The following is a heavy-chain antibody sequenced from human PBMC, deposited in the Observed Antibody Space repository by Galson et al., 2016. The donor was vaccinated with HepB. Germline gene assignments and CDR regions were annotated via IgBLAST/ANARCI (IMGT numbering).Heavy chain of an antibody. Sequence: SLRLSCAASGFRVSGNYMNWVRQAPGKGPEWVSIIYSGGRTYYADSVKGRFTISRDNSKNTVYLQMDRLRAEDTAVYYCAKAYGVDSYHFNDWGQGTLVIVSS. CDR2: IYSGGRT. J-gene: IGHJ4*02. D-gene: IGHD4-17*01. V-gene: IGHV3-53*01. CDR3: AKAYGVDSYHFND. CDR1: GFRVSGNY.